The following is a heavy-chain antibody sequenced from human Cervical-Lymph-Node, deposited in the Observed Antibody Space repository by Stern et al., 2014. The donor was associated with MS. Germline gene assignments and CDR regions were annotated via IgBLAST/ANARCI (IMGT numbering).Heavy chain of an antibody. Sequence: MQLVESGSEVKEPGASVKVSCKASGYTLTKYPMNWVRQAPGQGLEWMGWMNTNTGNSTYAQGFTGRFVFSLDTSVSTAYLHISSLKAEDTAVYYCARDFVDTAMITRSDYLDSWGQGTLVTVSS. CDR2: MNTNTGNS. V-gene: IGHV7-4-1*02. CDR1: GYTLTKYP. D-gene: IGHD5-18*01. CDR3: ARDFVDTAMITRSDYLDS. J-gene: IGHJ4*02.